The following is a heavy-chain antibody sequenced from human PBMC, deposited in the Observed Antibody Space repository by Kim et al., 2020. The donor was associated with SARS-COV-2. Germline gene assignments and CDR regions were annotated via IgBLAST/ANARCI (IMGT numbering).Heavy chain of an antibody. V-gene: IGHV3-30*01. D-gene: IGHD2-21*02. J-gene: IGHJ4*02. Sequence: ADSVKGRFPISRDNSKNTLYLQMNSLRPEDTAVYYCARGGVVVVTAISGYWGQGTLVTVSS. CDR3: ARGGVVVVTAISGY.